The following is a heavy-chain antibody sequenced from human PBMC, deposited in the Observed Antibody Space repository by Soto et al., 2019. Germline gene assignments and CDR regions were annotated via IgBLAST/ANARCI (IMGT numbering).Heavy chain of an antibody. CDR3: AKKDNSGKGRQYLEY. Sequence: WECXRLSCTASGLRFSIYARSWSRQAQGKGLGWVSGFSNSGDGCTTYYADSVKGRFTISRDNSKNTLFLTINSLRAEDTALYYCAKKDNSGKGRQYLEYWGQGTLVTVSS. D-gene: IGHD1-1*01. J-gene: IGHJ4*02. CDR1: GLRFSIYA. V-gene: IGHV3-23*01. CDR2: FSNSGDGCTT.